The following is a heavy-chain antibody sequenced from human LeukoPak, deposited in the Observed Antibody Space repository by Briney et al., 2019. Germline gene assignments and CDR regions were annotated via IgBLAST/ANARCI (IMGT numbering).Heavy chain of an antibody. Sequence: SETLSLTCAVYGGSFSGYYWSWIRQPPGKGLEWIGEINHSGSNNYNPSLKSRVTISVDTSKIQFSLKLSSVTAADTAVYYCAASGFVKNWFDPWGQGTLVTVSS. CDR3: AASGFVKNWFDP. V-gene: IGHV4-34*01. D-gene: IGHD3-10*01. J-gene: IGHJ5*02. CDR2: INHSGSN. CDR1: GGSFSGYY.